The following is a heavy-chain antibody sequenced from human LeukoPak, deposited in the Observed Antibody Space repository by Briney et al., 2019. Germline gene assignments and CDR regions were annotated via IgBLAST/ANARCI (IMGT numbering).Heavy chain of an antibody. CDR2: ISYDGSNK. Sequence: QPGRSLRLSCAASGFNFSSYAMHWVRQAPGKGLEWVAVISYDGSNKYYADSVKGRFTISRDNSKNTLYLQMNSLRAEDTAVYYCARDLISAAAGTREDYWGQGTLVTVSS. J-gene: IGHJ4*02. CDR1: GFNFSSYA. D-gene: IGHD6-13*01. CDR3: ARDLISAAAGTREDY. V-gene: IGHV3-30-3*01.